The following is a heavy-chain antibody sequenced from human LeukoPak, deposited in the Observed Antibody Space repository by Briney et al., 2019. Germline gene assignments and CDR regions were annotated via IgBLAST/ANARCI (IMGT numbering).Heavy chain of an antibody. CDR1: GGSISSSSYY. V-gene: IGHV4-39*01. Sequence: PSETLSLTCTVSGGSISSSSYYWGWIRQPPGKGLEWIGSIYYSGSTYYNPSLKSRVTISVDTSKNQFSLKLSSVTAADTAVYYCARPLRSIAADDFDYWGQGTLVTVSS. D-gene: IGHD6-25*01. CDR3: ARPLRSIAADDFDY. J-gene: IGHJ4*02. CDR2: IYYSGST.